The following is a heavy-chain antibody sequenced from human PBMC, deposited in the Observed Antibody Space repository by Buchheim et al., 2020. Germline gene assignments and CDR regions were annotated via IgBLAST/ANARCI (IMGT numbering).Heavy chain of an antibody. CDR3: VSSSQESN. Sequence: QVQLVESGGGVVQPGRSLRLSCAASGFTFSSYALHWVRQAPGKGLEWVAVISYDGSDKYYADSVKGRFTISRDNSKHTLYLQMNSLRAEDTAVYFCVSSSQESNWGQGTL. V-gene: IGHV3-30*04. CDR1: GFTFSSYA. CDR2: ISYDGSDK. D-gene: IGHD6-13*01. J-gene: IGHJ4*02.